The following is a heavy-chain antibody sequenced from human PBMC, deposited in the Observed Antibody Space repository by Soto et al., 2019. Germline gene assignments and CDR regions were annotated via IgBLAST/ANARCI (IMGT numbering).Heavy chain of an antibody. V-gene: IGHV3-11*01. D-gene: IGHD6-13*01. J-gene: IGHJ4*02. CDR1: GFTFSDYY. Sequence: GGSLRLSCAASGFTFSDYYMSWIRQAPGKGLEWVSYISSSGSTIYYADSVKGRFTISRDNAKNSLYLQMNSLRAEDTAVYYCARDRFSIAAAGTRGYYFDYWGQGTLVTVSS. CDR2: ISSSGSTI. CDR3: ARDRFSIAAAGTRGYYFDY.